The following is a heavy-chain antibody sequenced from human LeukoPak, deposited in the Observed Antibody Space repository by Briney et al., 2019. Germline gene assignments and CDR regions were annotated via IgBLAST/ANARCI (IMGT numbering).Heavy chain of an antibody. CDR3: ARNSYSYGYLTHSFDY. D-gene: IGHD5-18*01. J-gene: IGHJ4*02. V-gene: IGHV1-69*05. CDR2: IIPIFGTA. Sequence: ASVKVSCKASGGTFSSYAISWVRQAPGQGLEWMGGIIPIFGTANYAQKFQGRVTMTRDMSTSTVYMELSSLRSEDTAVYYCARNSYSYGYLTHSFDYWGQGTLVTVSS. CDR1: GGTFSSYA.